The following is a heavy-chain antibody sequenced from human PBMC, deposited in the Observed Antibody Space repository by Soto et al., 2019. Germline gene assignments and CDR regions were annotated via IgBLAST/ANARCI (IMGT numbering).Heavy chain of an antibody. Sequence: QVQLHESGPGLVKPSETLSLTCTVSGGSITSYYWSWIRQPPGKGLEWIAYIYYRGSNTYNPSLESRVTMSVDTSKNQFSLNLSSVTAADTAVYYCARTTYTTSNYFDYWGHGTLVTVSS. CDR2: IYYRGSN. CDR1: GGSITSYY. V-gene: IGHV4-59*01. J-gene: IGHJ4*01. CDR3: ARTTYTTSNYFDY. D-gene: IGHD2-2*02.